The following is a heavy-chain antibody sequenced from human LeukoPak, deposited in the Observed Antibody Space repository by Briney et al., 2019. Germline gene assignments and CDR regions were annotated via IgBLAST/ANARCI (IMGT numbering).Heavy chain of an antibody. V-gene: IGHV4-4*07. D-gene: IGHD1-26*01. CDR2: IYASGNT. Sequence: SETLSLTCTVSGGSISSYFWSWIRQPAGKGLEWIGRIYASGNTNYNPSLKSRLTMSIDTSKNQFSLRLSSVTAADTAVYYCVGGATTSHDAFDIWGQGTMVTVSS. J-gene: IGHJ3*02. CDR3: VGGATTSHDAFDI. CDR1: GGSISSYF.